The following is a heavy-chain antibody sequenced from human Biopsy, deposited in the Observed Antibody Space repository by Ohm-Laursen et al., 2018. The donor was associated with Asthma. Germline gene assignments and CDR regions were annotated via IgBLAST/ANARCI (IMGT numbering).Heavy chain of an antibody. Sequence: GSPRLPCAASGFAVSRDYMFWVRQAPGKGLEWVSVIYSGGTSHTADSVRGRFTISRDYSKNTLYLQMHSLRAEDTAVYYCARGDSSNWSHYYFDYWGQGTLVTVSS. D-gene: IGHD3-22*01. CDR1: GFAVSRDY. J-gene: IGHJ4*02. V-gene: IGHV3-53*01. CDR3: ARGDSSNWSHYYFDY. CDR2: IYSGGTS.